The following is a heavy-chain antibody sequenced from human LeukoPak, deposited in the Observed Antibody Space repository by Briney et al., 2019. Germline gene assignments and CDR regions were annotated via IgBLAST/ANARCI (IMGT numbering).Heavy chain of an antibody. Sequence: SETLSLTCTVSGGSISSSSYYWGWIRQPPGKGREWIGSIYYSGSTYYNPSLKSRVTTSVDTSKNQFSLKLSSVTAADTAVYYCAREPVHYYDSSGYYYGEDYWGQGTLVTVSS. CDR2: IYYSGST. D-gene: IGHD3-22*01. V-gene: IGHV4-39*02. CDR1: GGSISSSSYY. J-gene: IGHJ4*02. CDR3: AREPVHYYDSSGYYYGEDY.